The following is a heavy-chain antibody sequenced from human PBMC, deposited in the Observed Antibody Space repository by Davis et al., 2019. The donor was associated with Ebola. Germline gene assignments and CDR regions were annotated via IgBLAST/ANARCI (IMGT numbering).Heavy chain of an antibody. CDR2: IYYSGST. D-gene: IGHD1-7*01. Sequence: SETLSLTCTVSGGSISSYYWSWIRQPPGKGLEWTGYIYYSGSTNYNPSLKSRVTISVDTSKNQFSLKLSSVTAADTAVYYCARGPTTSGLDYWGQGTLVTVSS. CDR1: GGSISSYY. J-gene: IGHJ4*02. CDR3: ARGPTTSGLDY. V-gene: IGHV4-59*12.